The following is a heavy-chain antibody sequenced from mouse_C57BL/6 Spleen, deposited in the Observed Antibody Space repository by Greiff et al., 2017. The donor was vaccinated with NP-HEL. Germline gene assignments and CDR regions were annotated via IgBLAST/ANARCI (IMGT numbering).Heavy chain of an antibody. D-gene: IGHD1-1*01. CDR1: GFNIKDDY. CDR2: IDPENGDT. J-gene: IGHJ2*01. V-gene: IGHV14-4*01. Sequence: EVQLQQSGAELVRPGASVKLSCTASGFNIKDDYMHWVKQRPEQGLEWIGWIDPENGDTEYASKFQGKATITADTSSNTTYLQLSSLTSEDTAVYYCTTGYDGSSSLDYWGQGTTLTVSS. CDR3: TTGYDGSSSLDY.